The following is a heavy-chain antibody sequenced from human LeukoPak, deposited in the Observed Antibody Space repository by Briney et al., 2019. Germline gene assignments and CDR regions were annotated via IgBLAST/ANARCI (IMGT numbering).Heavy chain of an antibody. D-gene: IGHD2-2*01. V-gene: IGHV3-74*01. CDR1: GFTFSSYW. Sequence: GGSLRLSCAASGFTFSSYWMHWVRQAPGKGLVWVSRINSDGGTTGYADSVKGRFTISRDNAKNTLYLQMNSLRGEDTAVYYCARFYCSSSSCLEDYWGQGTLVTVFS. CDR2: INSDGGTT. CDR3: ARFYCSSSSCLEDY. J-gene: IGHJ4*02.